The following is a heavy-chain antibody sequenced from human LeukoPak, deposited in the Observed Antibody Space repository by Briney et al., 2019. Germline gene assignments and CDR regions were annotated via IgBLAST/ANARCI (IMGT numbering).Heavy chain of an antibody. CDR1: GYTLTELS. V-gene: IGHV1-24*01. CDR2: FDPEDGET. D-gene: IGHD3-10*01. J-gene: IGHJ4*02. CDR3: ATLKAPMVRGVIITAYFDY. Sequence: ASVKVSCKVSGYTLTELSMHWVRQAPGKGLEWMGGFDPEDGETIYAQKFQGRVTMTEDTSTDTAYMELSSLRSVDTAVYYCATLKAPMVRGVIITAYFDYWGQGTLVTVSS.